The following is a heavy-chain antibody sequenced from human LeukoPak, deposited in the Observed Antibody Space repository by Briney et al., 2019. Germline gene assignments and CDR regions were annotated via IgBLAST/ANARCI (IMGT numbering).Heavy chain of an antibody. Sequence: GRSLRLSCAASGFTLSSYGMHWVRQAPGKGLEWVAVISYDGSNKYYADSVKGRFTISRDNSKNTLYLQMNSLRAEDTAVYYCAKDGSVGYYDFWSGYSPLYGMDVWGQGTTVTVSS. CDR3: AKDGSVGYYDFWSGYSPLYGMDV. CDR2: ISYDGSNK. V-gene: IGHV3-30*18. J-gene: IGHJ6*02. CDR1: GFTLSSYG. D-gene: IGHD3-3*01.